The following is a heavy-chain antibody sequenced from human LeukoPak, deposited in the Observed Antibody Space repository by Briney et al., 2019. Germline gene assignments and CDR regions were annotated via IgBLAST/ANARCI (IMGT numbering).Heavy chain of an antibody. CDR2: IHSRGTT. CDR3: ARDEYGDFQGFDF. D-gene: IGHD4-17*01. CDR1: GVSITSYY. J-gene: IGHJ4*02. V-gene: IGHV4-59*13. Sequence: SETLSLTCSVSGVSITSYYWNWIRQSPGKGLEWLGNIHSRGTTNYNPSLKSRVTLSLDTSKSQFALKVTSVTAADTAVYYCARDEYGDFQGFDFWGRGTRVTVSS.